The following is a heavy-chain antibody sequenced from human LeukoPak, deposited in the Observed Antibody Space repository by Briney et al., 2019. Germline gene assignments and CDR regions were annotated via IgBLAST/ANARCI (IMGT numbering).Heavy chain of an antibody. D-gene: IGHD4-17*01. CDR3: ARGDDYGDYWGLY. V-gene: IGHV4-59*08. CDR2: IYYSGST. Sequence: SETLSLTCTVSGGSINSYFWSWIRQPPGKGLEWIGYIYYSGSTNYNPSLKSRVTISVDTSKKQFSLNLTSVTAADTAVYYCARGDDYGDYWGLYWGQGTLVTVSS. J-gene: IGHJ4*02. CDR1: GGSINSYF.